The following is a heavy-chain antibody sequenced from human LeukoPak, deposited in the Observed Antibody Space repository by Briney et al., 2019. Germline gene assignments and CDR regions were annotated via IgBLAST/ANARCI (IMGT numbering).Heavy chain of an antibody. V-gene: IGHV3-23*01. CDR2: ISGSGGST. J-gene: IGHJ3*02. CDR3: AKRAGFSSGWYEGDAFDI. D-gene: IGHD6-19*01. CDR1: GFTFSSYA. Sequence: GGSLRLSCAASGFTFSSYAMSWVRQAPGKGLEWVSAISGSGGSTYYADSVKGRFIISRDNSKNTLYLQMNSLRAEDTAVYYCAKRAGFSSGWYEGDAFDIWGQGTMVTVSS.